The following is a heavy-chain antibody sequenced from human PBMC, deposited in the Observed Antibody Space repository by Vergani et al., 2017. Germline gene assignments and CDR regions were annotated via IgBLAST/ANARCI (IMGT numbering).Heavy chain of an antibody. CDR1: GASITSGSFY. CDR3: ARDRDLSCRSTTPCHNWFDP. Sequence: QVHLIEAGPGLVKPSQTLSLTCTVSGASITSGSFYWSWIRQPAGKGLEWIGRIHASGTKNYNPSLRSRVTLSVDTSKNQLSLKMISMTAADTAVYYCARDRDLSCRSTTPCHNWFDPWGQGSLVTVSS. V-gene: IGHV4-61*02. D-gene: IGHD2/OR15-2a*01. J-gene: IGHJ5*02. CDR2: IHASGTK.